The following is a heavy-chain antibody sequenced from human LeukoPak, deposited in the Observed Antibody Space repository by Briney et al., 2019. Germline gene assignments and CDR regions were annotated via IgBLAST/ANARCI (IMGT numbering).Heavy chain of an antibody. Sequence: ASVKVSCKASGYTFNKYSISWVRQAPGQGLEWMGWINTDTGTPTYAQGFTGRFVISFDTSVSTAYLQINSLKAEDTALYYCTRGDVRLFAFDVWGQGTMVTVSS. CDR3: TRGDVRLFAFDV. CDR2: INTDTGTP. V-gene: IGHV7-4-1*02. CDR1: GYTFNKYS. J-gene: IGHJ3*01.